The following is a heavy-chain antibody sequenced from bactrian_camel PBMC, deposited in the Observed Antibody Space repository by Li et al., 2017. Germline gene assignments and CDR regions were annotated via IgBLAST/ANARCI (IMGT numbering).Heavy chain of an antibody. J-gene: IGHJ6*01. CDR1: GFTFNLYY. Sequence: VQLEESGGGLVQPGGSLRLSCAASGFTFNLYYMSWVRQAPGKGLEWVSRLAIGGGSTYYADSMKGRFTISRDNAKNTLYLQMDNLKPEDTAIYYCAADRTIIGTIVAGLVPTFGHRGQGTQVTVS. CDR3: AADRTIIGTIVAGLVPTFGH. V-gene: IGHV3-2*01. CDR2: LAIGGGST. D-gene: IGHD6*01.